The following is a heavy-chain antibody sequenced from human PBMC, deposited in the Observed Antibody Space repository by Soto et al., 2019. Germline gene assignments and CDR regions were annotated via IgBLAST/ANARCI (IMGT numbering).Heavy chain of an antibody. Sequence: PSETLTLTCTVSGGSINSSSYYWGWIRQPPGKGLEWIGSINYSGNTYYNPSPKSRVTISVDTSKNQFSVKVTSVTAADTAIYYCARRRGDYLDYWGQGTLVT. CDR2: INYSGNT. CDR1: GGSINSSSYY. CDR3: ARRRGDYLDY. J-gene: IGHJ4*02. V-gene: IGHV4-39*01.